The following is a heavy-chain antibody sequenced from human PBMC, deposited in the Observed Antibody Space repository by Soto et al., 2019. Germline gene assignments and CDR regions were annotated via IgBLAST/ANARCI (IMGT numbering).Heavy chain of an antibody. J-gene: IGHJ3*02. V-gene: IGHV1-2*04. CDR1: GYTFTGYY. D-gene: IGHD3-10*01. Sequence: ASVKVSCKASGYTFTGYYMHWVRQAPGQGLEWMGWINPNSGGTNYAQKFQGWVTMTRDTSISTAYMELSRLRSDDTAVYYCAIFHGRGPGYGSGSYHTQTTGEDAFDIWGQGTMVTVSS. CDR2: INPNSGGT. CDR3: AIFHGRGPGYGSGSYHTQTTGEDAFDI.